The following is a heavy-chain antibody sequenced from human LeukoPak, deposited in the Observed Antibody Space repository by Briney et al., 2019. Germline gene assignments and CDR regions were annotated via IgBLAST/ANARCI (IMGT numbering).Heavy chain of an antibody. Sequence: SETLSPTCTVSGDSINSYYWSWIRQPAGKGLEWIGRIYTSGTDYNPSLKSRVTMSVDTSKNQFSLKLSSVTAADTAVYYCARAGTDGYSHFDYWGQGTLVTVSS. CDR1: GDSINSYY. V-gene: IGHV4-4*07. D-gene: IGHD3-22*01. CDR2: IYTSGT. J-gene: IGHJ4*02. CDR3: ARAGTDGYSHFDY.